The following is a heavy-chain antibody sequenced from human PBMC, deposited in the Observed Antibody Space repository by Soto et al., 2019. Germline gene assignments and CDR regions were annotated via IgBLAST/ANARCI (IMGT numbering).Heavy chain of an antibody. J-gene: IGHJ5*02. V-gene: IGHV3-23*01. D-gene: IGHD2-21*01. Sequence: EVQLLESGGDLVQPGGSVRLACAASGFSFSSYAMVWVRPAPGMGLECVSVISARGGSSYFADSVKGRFTISKYNSKLVFSLEMNSLSAVDTGTYFCAKGSIEYCASVDPWGQGTLVLVSS. CDR3: AKGSIEYCASVDP. CDR1: GFSFSSYA. CDR2: ISARGGSS.